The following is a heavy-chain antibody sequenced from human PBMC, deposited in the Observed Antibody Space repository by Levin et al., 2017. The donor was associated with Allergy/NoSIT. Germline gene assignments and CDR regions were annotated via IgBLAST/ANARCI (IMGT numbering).Heavy chain of an antibody. CDR3: ARPPYSSSWSPFDP. D-gene: IGHD6-13*01. V-gene: IGHV3-48*02. CDR1: GFTFSSYS. Sequence: GGSLRLSCAASGFTFSSYSMNWVRQAPGKGLEWVSYISSSSSTIYYADSVKGRFTISRDNAKNSLYLQMNSLRDEDTAVYYCARPPYSSSWSPFDPWGQGTLVTVSS. J-gene: IGHJ5*02. CDR2: ISSSSSTI.